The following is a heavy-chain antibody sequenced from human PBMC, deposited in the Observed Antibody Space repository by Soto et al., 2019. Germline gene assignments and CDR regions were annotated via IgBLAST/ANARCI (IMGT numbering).Heavy chain of an antibody. CDR1: GFSLSTSGMC. J-gene: IGHJ4*02. Sequence: GSGPTLVNPTQTLTLACTFSGFSLSTSGMCVSWIRQPPGKALEWLALIDWDDDKYYSTSLKTRLTISKDTSKTQVVLTMTNMDPVDTATYYCGRMKGSGSYYTDWWGLGTLVTVPQ. D-gene: IGHD3-10*01. V-gene: IGHV2-70*01. CDR2: IDWDDDK. CDR3: GRMKGSGSYYTDW.